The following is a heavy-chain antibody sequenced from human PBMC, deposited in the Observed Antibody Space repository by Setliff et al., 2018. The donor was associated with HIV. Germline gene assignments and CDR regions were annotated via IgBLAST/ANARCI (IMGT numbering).Heavy chain of an antibody. D-gene: IGHD4-17*01. J-gene: IGHJ4*02. V-gene: IGHV3-48*03. CDR2: ISSGDNTM. CDR1: GFTFSNYE. Sequence: PGGSLRLSCEASGFTFSNYEMNWVRQAPGKGLEWVAYISSGDNTMYYADSVKGRFTIYRDNAKNSLFLQMSSLRAEDTAVYYCARLSPPDDYGDLGGIDYWGQGTLVTVSS. CDR3: ARLSPPDDYGDLGGIDY.